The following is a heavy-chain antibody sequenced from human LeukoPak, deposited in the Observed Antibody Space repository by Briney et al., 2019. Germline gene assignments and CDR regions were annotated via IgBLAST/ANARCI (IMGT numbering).Heavy chain of an antibody. Sequence: GGSLRLSCAASGFTVSSNYMSWVRQAPGKELEWVSVISGSDDTYYADSVKGRFTISRDNSKNTLYLQMSSLRADDTAVYYCAKARSGSSASCYNAWGQGTRVTVSS. CDR3: AKARSGSSASCYNA. J-gene: IGHJ4*02. CDR2: ISGSDDT. CDR1: GFTVSSNY. V-gene: IGHV3-53*01. D-gene: IGHD2-2*01.